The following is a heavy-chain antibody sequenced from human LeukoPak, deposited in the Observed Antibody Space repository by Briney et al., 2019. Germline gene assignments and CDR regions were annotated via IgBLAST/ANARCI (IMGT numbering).Heavy chain of an antibody. J-gene: IGHJ4*02. D-gene: IGHD6-13*01. CDR1: GGSISSYY. Sequence: SETLSLTCTVSGGSISSYYWSWIPQPPGKGLEWIGYIYYSGSTNYNPSLKSRGTISVDTSKNQFSLKLSSVTAADTAVYYCATWKIAAADNYFDYWGQGTLVTVSS. V-gene: IGHV4-59*08. CDR3: ATWKIAAADNYFDY. CDR2: IYYSGST.